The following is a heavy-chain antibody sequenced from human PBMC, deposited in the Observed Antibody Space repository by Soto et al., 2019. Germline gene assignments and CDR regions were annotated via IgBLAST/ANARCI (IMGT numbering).Heavy chain of an antibody. CDR2: IYPGDSYT. CDR1: GYSFTNYW. CDR3: ARRGIAMEYSDY. D-gene: IGHD6-19*01. Sequence: PGESLKISCQGSGYSFTNYWIAWVRQTPGKGLEWMGVIYPGDSYTRYSPSFQGQVSISADKSISTAYLQWSSLKASDTAMYYCARRGIAMEYSDYWGRGTLVTVSS. V-gene: IGHV5-51*01. J-gene: IGHJ4*02.